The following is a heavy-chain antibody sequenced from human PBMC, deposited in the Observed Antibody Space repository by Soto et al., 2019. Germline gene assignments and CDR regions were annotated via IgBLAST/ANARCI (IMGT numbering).Heavy chain of an antibody. D-gene: IGHD2-15*01. CDR2: IIPILGIA. CDR1: GGTFSSYT. V-gene: IGHV1-69*02. CDR3: ARVGGNLGNWFDP. J-gene: IGHJ5*02. Sequence: QVQLVQSGAEVKKPGSSVKVSCKASGGTFSSYTISWVRQAPGQGLEWMGRIIPILGIANYAQKFQGRVTXTXDXXTSTAYMELSSLRSEDTAVYYCARVGGNLGNWFDPWGQGTLVTVSS.